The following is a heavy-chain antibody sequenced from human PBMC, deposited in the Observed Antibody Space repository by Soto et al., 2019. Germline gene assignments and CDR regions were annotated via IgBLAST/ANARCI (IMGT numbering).Heavy chain of an antibody. Sequence: GSLRLSCAASGFTFSDYWMSWVRQAPGKGLEWLANINQDGSGKYYVVSVKGRFTISRDNAKNSVYLQMNSLRAEDTAVYYCARLPDVDYRYYFEYWGQGTLVTVSS. CDR2: INQDGSGK. CDR3: ARLPDVDYRYYFEY. CDR1: GFTFSDYW. V-gene: IGHV3-7*01. D-gene: IGHD3-16*01. J-gene: IGHJ4*02.